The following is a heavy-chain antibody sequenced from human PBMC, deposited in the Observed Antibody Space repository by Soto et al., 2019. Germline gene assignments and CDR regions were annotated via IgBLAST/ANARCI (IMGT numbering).Heavy chain of an antibody. V-gene: IGHV3-49*04. CDR1: GFTFGDYA. Sequence: LRLSCTASGFTFGDYAMSWVRQAPGKGLEWVGFIRSKAYGGTTEYAASVKGRFTISRDDSKSIAYLQMNSLKTEDTAVYYCFFDFWSGYYWSGYYYYGMDVWGQGTTVTVSS. J-gene: IGHJ6*02. CDR3: FFDFWSGYYWSGYYYYGMDV. CDR2: IRSKAYGGTT. D-gene: IGHD3-3*01.